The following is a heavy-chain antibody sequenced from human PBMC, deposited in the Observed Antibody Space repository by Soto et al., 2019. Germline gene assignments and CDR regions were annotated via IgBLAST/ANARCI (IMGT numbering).Heavy chain of an antibody. CDR1: GFTFSGSA. Sequence: GGSLRLSCAASGFTFSGSAMHWVRQASGKGLEWVGRIRSKANSYATAYAASVKDRFTISRDDSKNTAYLQMNSLKTEDTAVYYCTRHRQLFIAAADLDAFDIWGQGTMVTVSS. CDR2: IRSKANSYAT. V-gene: IGHV3-73*01. CDR3: TRHRQLFIAAADLDAFDI. D-gene: IGHD6-13*01. J-gene: IGHJ3*02.